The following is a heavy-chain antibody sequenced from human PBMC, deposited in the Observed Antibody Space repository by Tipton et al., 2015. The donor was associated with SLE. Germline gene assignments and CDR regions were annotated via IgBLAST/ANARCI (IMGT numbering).Heavy chain of an antibody. CDR3: ARDDPDDDTGESGGRPGDY. Sequence: TLSLTCIVSGGSISSHYWSWVRQPPGKGLEWIGYMYYSGSANYNPSLKSRVTISVDTSKNQISLKLSSVTAADTAVYHCARDDPDDDTGESGGRPGDYWGQGTLVTVSS. CDR2: MYYSGSA. J-gene: IGHJ4*02. V-gene: IGHV4-59*11. D-gene: IGHD2-15*01. CDR1: GGSISSHY.